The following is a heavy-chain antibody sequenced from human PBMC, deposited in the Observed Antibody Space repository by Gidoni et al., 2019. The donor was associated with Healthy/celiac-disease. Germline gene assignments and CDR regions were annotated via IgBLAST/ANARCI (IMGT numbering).Heavy chain of an antibody. J-gene: IGHJ4*02. CDR3: ANLRLTMIDQSDY. D-gene: IGHD3-22*01. CDR2: ISYDGSNK. CDR1: GFTFSSYG. Sequence: QVQLVESGGGVVQPGRSLRLSCAASGFTFSSYGMHWVRQAPGKGLEWVAVISYDGSNKYYADSVKGRFTISRDNSKNTLYLQMNSLRAEDTAVYYCANLRLTMIDQSDYWGQGTLVTVSS. V-gene: IGHV3-30*18.